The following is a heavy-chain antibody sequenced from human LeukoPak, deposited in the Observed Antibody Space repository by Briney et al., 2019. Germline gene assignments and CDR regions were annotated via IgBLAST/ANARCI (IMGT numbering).Heavy chain of an antibody. D-gene: IGHD2/OR15-2a*01. CDR3: TSLSNSYGMDV. V-gene: IGHV3-7*01. CDR2: IKQDGSEK. CDR1: GFGFSTSW. Sequence: GGSLRLSCAASGFGFSTSWMSWVRQAPGKGLEWVANIKQDGSEKYYVDSVKGRFTISRDSAKNSVYLQMNSLRDEGTAVYYCTSLSNSYGMDVWGQGTTATVSS. J-gene: IGHJ6*02.